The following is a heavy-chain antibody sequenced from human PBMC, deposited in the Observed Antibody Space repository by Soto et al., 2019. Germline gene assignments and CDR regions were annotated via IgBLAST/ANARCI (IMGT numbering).Heavy chain of an antibody. CDR2: IYYSGST. D-gene: IGHD5-18*01. J-gene: IGHJ2*01. CDR3: ARRGYSYGSVYWYFDL. Sequence: SETLSLTCTVSGGSISSSSYYWGWIRQPPGKGLEWIGSIYYSGSTYYNPSLKSRVTISVDTSKNQFSLKLSSVTAADTAVYYCARRGYSYGSVYWYFDLWGRGTLVTVSS. V-gene: IGHV4-39*01. CDR1: GGSISSSSYY.